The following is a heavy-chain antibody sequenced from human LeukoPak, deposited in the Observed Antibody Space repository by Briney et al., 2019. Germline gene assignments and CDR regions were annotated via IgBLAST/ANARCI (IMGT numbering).Heavy chain of an antibody. D-gene: IGHD3-16*01. CDR2: TYYRSKWYN. CDR1: GDSVSRNSAA. V-gene: IGHV6-1*01. CDR3: ARSISGLGD. J-gene: IGHJ4*01. Sequence: SQTLSLTCAISGDSVSRNSAAWNWIGQSPSRGLEWLGRTYYRSKWYNDYAVSVKGRITISADTSKNQFSLQLNSVTPEDTAVYYCARSISGLGDWGHGTLVTVSS.